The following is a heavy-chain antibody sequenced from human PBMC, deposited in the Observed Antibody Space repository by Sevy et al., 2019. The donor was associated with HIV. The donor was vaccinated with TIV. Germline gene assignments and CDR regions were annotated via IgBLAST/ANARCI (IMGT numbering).Heavy chain of an antibody. CDR1: GGSISSGTYS. J-gene: IGHJ4*02. CDR2: IDHSGST. V-gene: IGHV4-30-2*01. D-gene: IGHD2-15*01. CDR3: ARGPSGGWWQYFDS. Sequence: SETLSLTCAVSGGSISSGTYSWTWIRQPPGKGLEWIGYIDHSGSTYSNPSLNSRVTISVDRSNNQFSLKLNSVTAADTAVYYCARGPSGGWWQYFDSWGQGTLVTVSS.